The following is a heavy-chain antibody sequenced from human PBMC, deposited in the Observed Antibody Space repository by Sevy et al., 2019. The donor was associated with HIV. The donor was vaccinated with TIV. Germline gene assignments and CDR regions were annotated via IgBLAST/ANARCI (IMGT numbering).Heavy chain of an antibody. CDR1: GFTFSTYG. CDR3: ASGLEFYDYGDYGPAFMPDY. CDR2: MWFDGSNP. D-gene: IGHD4-17*01. J-gene: IGHJ4*02. V-gene: IGHV3-33*01. Sequence: GGSLRLSCAASGFTFSTYGMHWVRQAPGKGLEWVAVMWFDGSNPYYADSVKGRFTISRDIAKNTLHLQMNSLRAEDTAVYYFASGLEFYDYGDYGPAFMPDYWGQGTLVTVSS.